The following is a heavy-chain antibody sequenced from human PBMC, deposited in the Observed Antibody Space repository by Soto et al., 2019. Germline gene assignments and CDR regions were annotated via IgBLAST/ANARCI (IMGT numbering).Heavy chain of an antibody. J-gene: IGHJ4*02. CDR2: ISGRSNTI. CDR1: GFTFSDYD. V-gene: IGHV3-48*01. CDR3: ARDYMPY. Sequence: GGSLRLSCVASGFTFSDYDMNWVRQAPGKGLEWVSFISGRSNTIYYADSVKGRFTISRDNAKNSLYLQMNSLRAEDTAVYYCARDYMPYWGQGTLVTVSS. D-gene: IGHD2-2*01.